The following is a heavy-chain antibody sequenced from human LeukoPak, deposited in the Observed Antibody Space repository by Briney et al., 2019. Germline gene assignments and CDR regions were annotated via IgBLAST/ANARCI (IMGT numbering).Heavy chain of an antibody. CDR1: GFTFSSYA. CDR2: ISYDGSNK. CDR3: ARVSRWEHLDY. Sequence: PGRSPRLSCAASGFTFSSYAMHWVRQAPGKGLEWVAVISYDGSNKYYADSVKGRFTISRDNSKNTLYLQMNSLRAEDTAVYYCARVSRWEHLDYWGQGTLVTVSS. D-gene: IGHD1-26*01. J-gene: IGHJ4*02. V-gene: IGHV3-30-3*01.